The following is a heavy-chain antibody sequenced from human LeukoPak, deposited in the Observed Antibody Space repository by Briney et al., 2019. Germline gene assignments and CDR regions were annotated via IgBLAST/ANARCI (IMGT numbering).Heavy chain of an antibody. CDR1: GFTFSSYS. D-gene: IGHD6-13*01. CDR3: ARARGSSWYIWFDP. J-gene: IGHJ5*02. V-gene: IGHV3-21*01. Sequence: GGSLRPSCAASGFTFSSYSMNWVRQAPGKGLEWVSSISSSSSYIYYADSVKGRFTISRDNAKNSLYLQMNSLRAEDTAVYYCARARGSSWYIWFDPWGQGTLVTVSS. CDR2: ISSSSSYI.